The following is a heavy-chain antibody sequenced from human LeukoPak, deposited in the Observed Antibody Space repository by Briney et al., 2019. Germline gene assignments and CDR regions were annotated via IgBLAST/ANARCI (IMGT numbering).Heavy chain of an antibody. Sequence: GGSLRLSCAASGFTFSTYAMSWVRQAPGKGLEWVSLISGDGGSTYYADSVKGRFTISRDNSKNSLYLQMNSLRTEDTALYYCAKDIELVRSLLGGDDYWGQGTLVTVSS. V-gene: IGHV3-43*02. J-gene: IGHJ4*02. CDR2: ISGDGGST. D-gene: IGHD3-16*01. CDR3: AKDIELVRSLLGGDDY. CDR1: GFTFSTYA.